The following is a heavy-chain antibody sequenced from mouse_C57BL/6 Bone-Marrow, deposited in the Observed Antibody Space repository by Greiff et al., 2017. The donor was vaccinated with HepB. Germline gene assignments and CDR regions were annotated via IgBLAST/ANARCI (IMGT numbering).Heavy chain of an antibody. CDR1: GYTFTSYW. D-gene: IGHD2-5*01. V-gene: IGHV1-64*01. Sequence: QVQLQQPGAELVKPGASVKLSCKASGYTFTSYWMHWVKQRPGQGLEWIGMIHPNSGSTNYNEKFKSKATLTVDKSSSTAYMQLSSLTSEDSAVYYCARNPAYYSNYVGAMDYGGQGTSVTVSA. CDR3: ARNPAYYSNYVGAMDY. CDR2: IHPNSGST. J-gene: IGHJ4*01.